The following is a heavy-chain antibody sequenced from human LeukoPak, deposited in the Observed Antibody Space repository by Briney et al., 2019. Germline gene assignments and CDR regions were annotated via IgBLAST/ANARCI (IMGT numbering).Heavy chain of an antibody. D-gene: IGHD3-22*01. CDR3: AKDQLAVYYGSSGYYYDAFDI. V-gene: IGHV3-23*01. CDR2: ISGSGGST. CDR1: GFTFSSYA. J-gene: IGHJ3*02. Sequence: GGSLRLSCAASGFTFSSYAMSWVRQAPGKGLEWVSAISGSGGSTYYADSVKGRFTISRDSSKNTLYLQMNSLRAEDTAVYYCAKDQLAVYYGSSGYYYDAFDIWGQGTMVTVSS.